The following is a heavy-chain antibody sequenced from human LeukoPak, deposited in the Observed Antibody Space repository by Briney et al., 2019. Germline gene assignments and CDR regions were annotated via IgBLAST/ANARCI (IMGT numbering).Heavy chain of an antibody. J-gene: IGHJ6*02. V-gene: IGHV3-21*01. CDR2: ISSSSSYI. D-gene: IGHD5-24*01. CDR1: GFTVSSNY. Sequence: PGGSLRLSCAASGFTVSSNYMSWVRQAPGKGLEWVSSISSSSSYIYYADSVKGRFTISRENAKNSPYLQMNSLRAEDTAVYYCASRDKGYYYGMDVWGQGTTVTVSS. CDR3: ASRDKGYYYGMDV.